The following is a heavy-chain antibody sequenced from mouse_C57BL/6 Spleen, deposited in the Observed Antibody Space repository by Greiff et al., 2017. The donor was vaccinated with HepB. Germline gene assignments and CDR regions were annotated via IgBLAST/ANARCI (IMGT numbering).Heavy chain of an antibody. J-gene: IGHJ3*01. Sequence: EVKLMESGGGLVKPGGSLKLSCAASGFTFSSYAMSWVRQTPEKRLEWVATISDGGSYTYYPDNVKGRFTISRDNAKNNLYLQMSHLKSEDTAMYYCARESDGNSWFAYWGQGTLVTVSA. CDR3: ARESDGNSWFAY. CDR1: GFTFSSYA. D-gene: IGHD2-1*01. V-gene: IGHV5-4*01. CDR2: ISDGGSYT.